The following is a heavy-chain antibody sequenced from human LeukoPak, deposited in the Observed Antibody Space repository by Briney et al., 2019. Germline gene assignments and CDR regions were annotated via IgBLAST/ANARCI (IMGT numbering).Heavy chain of an antibody. D-gene: IGHD3-10*01. CDR2: IYHSGST. J-gene: IGHJ4*02. CDR1: GGSISSGGYS. CDR3: ARRGPKEVKYYFDY. Sequence: SETLSLTCAVSGGSISSGGYSWSWIRQPPGKGLEWIGYIYHSGSTYYNPSLKSRVTISVDTSKNQFSLKLSSVTAADTAVYYCARRGPKEVKYYFDYWGQGTLVTVSS. V-gene: IGHV4-30-2*01.